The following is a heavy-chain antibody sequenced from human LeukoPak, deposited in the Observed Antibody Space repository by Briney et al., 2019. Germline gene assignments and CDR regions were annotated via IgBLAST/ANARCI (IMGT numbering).Heavy chain of an antibody. V-gene: IGHV4-39*01. CDR1: GGSISSSSYY. CDR2: IYYSGST. CDR3: ARVGGSYLHHFDY. J-gene: IGHJ4*02. D-gene: IGHD1-26*01. Sequence: SETLSLTCTVSGGSISSSSYYWGWIRQPPGKGLEWIGSIYYSGSTYYNPSLKSRVTISVDTSKNQFSLKLSSVTAADTAVYYCARVGGSYLHHFDYWGQGTLVTVSS.